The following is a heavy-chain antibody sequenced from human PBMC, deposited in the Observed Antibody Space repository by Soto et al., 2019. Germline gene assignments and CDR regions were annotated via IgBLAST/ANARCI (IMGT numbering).Heavy chain of an antibody. J-gene: IGHJ3*02. Sequence: SETLSLTCAVSSGSLSSTYWWIWVRQSPAKGLEWLGQIYHSGSTYYNPSLKSRVTISVDTSKNQFSLKLSSVTAADTAVYYCASSSNSGYYYCYAFDIWGQGTMVTGSS. CDR2: IYHSGST. CDR1: SGSLSSTYW. CDR3: ASSSNSGYYYCYAFDI. V-gene: IGHV4-4*02. D-gene: IGHD3-22*01.